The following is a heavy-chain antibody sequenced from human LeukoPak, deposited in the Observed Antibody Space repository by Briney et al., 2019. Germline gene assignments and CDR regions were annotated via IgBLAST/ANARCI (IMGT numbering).Heavy chain of an antibody. CDR2: TFFRGST. V-gene: IGHV4-39*01. Sequence: SETLSLTCTVSGVSISSSTYHWGWIRQPPGKGLEWIGSTFFRGSTYYNPSLKSRVTISVDTSKNQFSLRLSSVTAADTAVYYCARHGIDVLLKDYYFDYWGQGTRVTVSP. CDR1: GVSISSSTYH. D-gene: IGHD3-16*01. J-gene: IGHJ4*02. CDR3: ARHGIDVLLKDYYFDY.